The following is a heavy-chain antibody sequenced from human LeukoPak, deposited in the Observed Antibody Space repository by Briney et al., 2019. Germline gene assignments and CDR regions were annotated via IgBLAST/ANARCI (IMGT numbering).Heavy chain of an antibody. Sequence: PSETLSLTCTVSGGSISSDSYYWSWIRQPPGKGLEWIGYIYYSGSTNYNPSLKSRVTISVDTSKNQFSLKLSSVTAADTAVYYCASAMATNEWVGGAFDIWGQGTMVTVSS. CDR1: GGSISSDSYY. D-gene: IGHD5-24*01. CDR2: IYYSGST. V-gene: IGHV4-61*01. J-gene: IGHJ3*02. CDR3: ASAMATNEWVGGAFDI.